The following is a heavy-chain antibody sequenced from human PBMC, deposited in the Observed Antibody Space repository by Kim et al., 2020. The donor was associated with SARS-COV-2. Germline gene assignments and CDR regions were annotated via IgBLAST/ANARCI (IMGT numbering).Heavy chain of an antibody. Sequence: GGSLRLSCAASGFTFSSYSMNWVRQAPGKGLEWVSSISSSSSYIYYADSVKGRFTISRDNAKNSLYLQMNSLRAEDTAVYYCASGSITGTTRAFDIWGQGTMVTVSS. CDR2: ISSSSSYI. D-gene: IGHD1-20*01. J-gene: IGHJ3*02. CDR3: ASGSITGTTRAFDI. V-gene: IGHV3-21*04. CDR1: GFTFSSYS.